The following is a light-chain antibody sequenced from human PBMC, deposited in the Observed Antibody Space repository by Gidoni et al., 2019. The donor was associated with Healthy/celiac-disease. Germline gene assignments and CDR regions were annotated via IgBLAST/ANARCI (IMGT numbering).Light chain of an antibody. J-gene: IGKJ1*01. CDR2: DAS. Sequence: IQMPPSPSTLSASVGDRVTITCRASQSISSWLAWYQQKPGKAPKLLIYDASSLESGVPSRFSGSGSGTEFTLTISSLQPDDFATYYCQQYNSYAWTFGQGTKVEIK. V-gene: IGKV1-5*01. CDR3: QQYNSYAWT. CDR1: QSISSW.